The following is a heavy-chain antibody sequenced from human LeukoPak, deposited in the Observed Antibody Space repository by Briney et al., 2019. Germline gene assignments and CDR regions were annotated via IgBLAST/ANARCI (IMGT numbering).Heavy chain of an antibody. CDR1: GFSFSDYA. Sequence: PGGSLRLSCSVSGFSFSDYAMNWVRQAPGKGLEWVAFIRGKAYGGTTDYAASVKGRFSISRDEFDSIAYLQMNSLKTEDTAVYYCARGSDSNFGARDGFDYWGQGTLVTVSS. CDR2: IRGKAYGGTT. J-gene: IGHJ4*02. V-gene: IGHV3-49*04. D-gene: IGHD3-16*01. CDR3: ARGSDSNFGARDGFDY.